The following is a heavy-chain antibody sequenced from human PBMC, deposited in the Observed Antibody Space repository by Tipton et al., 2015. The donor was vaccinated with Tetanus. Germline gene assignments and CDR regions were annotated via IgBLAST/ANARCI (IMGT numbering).Heavy chain of an antibody. CDR3: ARGSGELSFARAGFDY. D-gene: IGHD3-16*02. V-gene: IGHV4-59*01. CDR2: IYYSGST. CDR1: CGSISSYY. Sequence: TLSLTCTVSCGSISSYYWSWIRQPPGKGLEWIGYIYYSGSTNYNPSLKSRVTISVDTSKNQFSLNLSSVTAADTAVYYCARGSGELSFARAGFDYWGQGTLVTVSS. J-gene: IGHJ4*02.